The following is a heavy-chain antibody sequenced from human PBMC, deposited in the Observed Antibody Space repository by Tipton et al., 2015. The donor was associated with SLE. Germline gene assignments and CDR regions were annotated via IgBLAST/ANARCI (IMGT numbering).Heavy chain of an antibody. V-gene: IGHV4-59*04. CDR3: ASPGTAAAGTGNWFDP. CDR2: IYYSGTT. Sequence: TLSLTCTVSGGSISSYYWSWIRQPPGKGLEWIGYIYYSGTTYYNPSLKSRVTISVDTSKNQFSLKLNSVTAADTAVYYCASPGTAAAGTGNWFDPWGQGTLVTVSS. CDR1: GGSISSYY. J-gene: IGHJ5*02. D-gene: IGHD6-13*01.